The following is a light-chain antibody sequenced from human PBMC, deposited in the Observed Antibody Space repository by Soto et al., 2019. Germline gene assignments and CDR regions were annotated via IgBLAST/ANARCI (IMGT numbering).Light chain of an antibody. CDR1: QSLSNN. J-gene: IGKJ4*01. CDR2: GAS. Sequence: EIVMTQSPATLSVSPGERATLSCRASQSLSNNLAWYQQKPGQAPRLLIYGASTRATGIPARFSGSGSATEFTLTISNLQSEDYEVYYCQHYNNWPLTFGGGTKVDIK. CDR3: QHYNNWPLT. V-gene: IGKV3-15*01.